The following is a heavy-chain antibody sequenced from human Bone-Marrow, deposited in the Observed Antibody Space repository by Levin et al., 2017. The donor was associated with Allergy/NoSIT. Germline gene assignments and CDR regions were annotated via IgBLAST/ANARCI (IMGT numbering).Heavy chain of an antibody. CDR2: IFHSGKN. V-gene: IGHV4-30-4*01. CDR3: ARGERYFDY. CDR1: GDSISNDGNY. Sequence: SETLSLTCTVSGDSISNDGNYWSWIRQPPGKGLEWIGYIFHSGKNFYNPSLKSRVSMSVDTSKEQFSLKLSSVTAADTAVYYCARGERYFDYWRRRAPVAVSS. J-gene: IGHJ4*02.